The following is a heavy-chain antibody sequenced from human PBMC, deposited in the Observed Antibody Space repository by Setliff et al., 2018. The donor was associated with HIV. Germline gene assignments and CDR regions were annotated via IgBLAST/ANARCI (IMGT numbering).Heavy chain of an antibody. CDR2: ISATGTTV. CDR1: GFVFTDHS. CDR3: VRDQLRYPERWDFDF. D-gene: IGHD1-26*01. Sequence: SLRLSCAASGFVFTDHSLHWVRQAPGEGLEWLSYISATGTTVSYADSVRGRFIISRDSVRNVLYLQMKSLRVEDTALYYCVRDQLRYPERWDFDFWGQGTLVTVSS. V-gene: IGHV3-48*01. J-gene: IGHJ4*02.